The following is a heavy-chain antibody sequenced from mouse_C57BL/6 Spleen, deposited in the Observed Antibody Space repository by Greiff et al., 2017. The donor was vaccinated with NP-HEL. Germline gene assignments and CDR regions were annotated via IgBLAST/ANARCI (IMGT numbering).Heavy chain of an antibody. CDR2: ISSGSRTI. V-gene: IGHV5-17*01. D-gene: IGHD2-1*01. J-gene: IGHJ4*01. CDR3: ADGNYDYYARDY. Sequence: DVMLVESGGGLVKPGGSLKLSCAASGFTFSDYGMHWVRQAPEKGLEWVAYISSGSRTIYYADTVKGRFTISRDNAKNTLFLQMTSLRAEDTAMYYCADGNYDYYARDYWGQGTSVTVSS. CDR1: GFTFSDYG.